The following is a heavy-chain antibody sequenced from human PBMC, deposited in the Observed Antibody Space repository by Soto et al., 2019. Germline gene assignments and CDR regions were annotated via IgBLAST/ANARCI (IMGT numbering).Heavy chain of an antibody. Sequence: SETLSLTCSVSGGSINSHYWKWVRQTPGKGLEWIGYFYYRGSTNYNPSLKSRVTISVDISKNQFSLKLSSVTAADTAVYYCTRSGHPVYGSGSDFWGQGTLVTVSS. CDR2: FYYRGST. CDR1: GGSINSHY. CDR3: TRSGHPVYGSGSDF. V-gene: IGHV4-59*11. J-gene: IGHJ4*02. D-gene: IGHD3-10*01.